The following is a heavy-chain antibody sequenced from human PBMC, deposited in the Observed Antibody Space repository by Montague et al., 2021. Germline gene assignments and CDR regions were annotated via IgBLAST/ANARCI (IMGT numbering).Heavy chain of an antibody. CDR3: ATEGKLPGPDFDH. Sequence: SLRLSCAASGFSFSDYYVDWVRQAPGKGLEWVGRSRNKANSYTTDYAASVKGRFTISRDESKNSLYLQMNSLKTDDTAVHYCATEGKLPGPDFDHWGQGTLVTVSS. J-gene: IGHJ4*02. CDR1: GFSFSDYY. V-gene: IGHV3-72*01. CDR2: SRNKANSYTT. D-gene: IGHD1-7*01.